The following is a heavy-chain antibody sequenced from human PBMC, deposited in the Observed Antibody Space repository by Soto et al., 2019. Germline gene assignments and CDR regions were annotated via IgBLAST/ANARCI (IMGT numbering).Heavy chain of an antibody. CDR2: IYYSGST. J-gene: IGHJ5*02. Sequence: SETLSLTCTVSGGSISSSSYYWGWIRQPPGKGLEWIGSIYYSGSTYYNPSLKSRVTISVDTSKNQFSLKLSSVTAADTAVYYCARGLDYGDYVDRRWFDPWGQGTLVTVSS. CDR3: ARGLDYGDYVDRRWFDP. D-gene: IGHD4-17*01. CDR1: GGSISSSSYY. V-gene: IGHV4-39*01.